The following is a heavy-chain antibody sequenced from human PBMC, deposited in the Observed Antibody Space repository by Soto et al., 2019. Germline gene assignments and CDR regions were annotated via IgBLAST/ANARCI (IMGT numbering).Heavy chain of an antibody. CDR2: MSGTGGST. D-gene: IGHD6-19*01. Sequence: EVQLLESGGGLVQPGRSLRLSCAASGFTFSSYAINWVRQAPGKGLEWVSAMSGTGGSTYYADSVKGRFTISRDNSKNNLYLQMNSLRVEDTAVFYCAKAGFSSGWSPSYFDYWGQGTLVTVSS. J-gene: IGHJ4*02. V-gene: IGHV3-23*01. CDR1: GFTFSSYA. CDR3: AKAGFSSGWSPSYFDY.